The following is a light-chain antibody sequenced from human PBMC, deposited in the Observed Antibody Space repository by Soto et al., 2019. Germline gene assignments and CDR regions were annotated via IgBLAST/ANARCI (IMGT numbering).Light chain of an antibody. CDR1: QSLDSS. Sequence: ESVLAQSPATLSLSPGERATLSCRASQSLDSSLAWFQQKPGQAPRLLIYDVSYRASGIPARFSGSGSGTDFTLTISSLVPRDFGVCYCRRPSNRSWTLGKGTKVYIK. CDR3: RRPSNRSWT. V-gene: IGKV3-11*01. J-gene: IGKJ1*01. CDR2: DVS.